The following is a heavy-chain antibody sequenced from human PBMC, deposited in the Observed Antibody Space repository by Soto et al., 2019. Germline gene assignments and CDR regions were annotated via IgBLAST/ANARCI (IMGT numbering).Heavy chain of an antibody. CDR2: ISYDGNNK. V-gene: IGHV3-30-3*01. Sequence: PGGSLRLSCAASGFTFSTYSMHWVRQAPGKGLEWVALISYDGNNKYYADSVKGRFTISRDNSKNTLYLQMNSLRAEDTAVFHCARGKGMDENYYYYGMDIWGQGTTVTVSS. J-gene: IGHJ6*02. CDR3: ARGKGMDENYYYYGMDI. CDR1: GFTFSTYS.